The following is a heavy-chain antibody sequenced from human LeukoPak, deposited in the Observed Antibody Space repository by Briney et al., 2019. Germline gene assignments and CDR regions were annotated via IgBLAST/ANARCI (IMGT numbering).Heavy chain of an antibody. CDR3: ARAENDFWSGSFDY. V-gene: IGHV3-74*01. J-gene: IGHJ4*02. CDR1: GFTFGSYN. CDR2: INTDGSST. D-gene: IGHD3-3*01. Sequence: GGSLRLSCATSGFTFGSYNMNWVRQAPGKGLVWVSRINTDGSSTSYADSVKGRFTISRDNAKNTLYLQMNSLRAEDTAVYYCARAENDFWSGSFDYWGQGTLVTVSS.